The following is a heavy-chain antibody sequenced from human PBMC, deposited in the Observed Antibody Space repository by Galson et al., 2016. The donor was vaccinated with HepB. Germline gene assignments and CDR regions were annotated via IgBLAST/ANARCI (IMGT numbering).Heavy chain of an antibody. CDR1: GFTFNSYG. D-gene: IGHD2-15*01. V-gene: IGHV3-7*01. CDR2: IKEDGSEK. CDR3: ARMCSGGSCYSY. Sequence: SLRLSCAASGFTFNSYGMHWVRRAPGKGLEWVANIKEDGSEKYYVDSLKGRFTISRDNVKNSLYLQMNSLRAEDTAVYYCARMCSGGSCYSYWGQGTLVTVSS. J-gene: IGHJ4*02.